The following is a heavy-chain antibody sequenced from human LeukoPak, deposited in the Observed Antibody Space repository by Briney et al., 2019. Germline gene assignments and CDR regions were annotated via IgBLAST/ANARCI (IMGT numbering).Heavy chain of an antibody. CDR2: IYPGDSDP. J-gene: IGHJ4*02. V-gene: IGHV5-51*01. D-gene: IGHD2-2*01. Sequence: GESLKISCKGSGYSFTSYWIGWVRQMPGKGLEWMGSIYPGDSDPRYSPSFQGQVTISADKSISTAYLQWSSLKASDTAMYYCARGYCSSTSCYYFDYWGQGTLVTVSS. CDR1: GYSFTSYW. CDR3: ARGYCSSTSCYYFDY.